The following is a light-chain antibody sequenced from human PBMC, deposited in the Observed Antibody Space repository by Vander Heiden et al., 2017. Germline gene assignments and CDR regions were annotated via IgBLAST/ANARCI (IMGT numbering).Light chain of an antibody. CDR1: TLRSYY. CDR3: NSRDNSNNHNYV. V-gene: IGLV3-19*01. J-gene: IGLJ1*01. Sequence: SFELTQDPAVSVSLGQTVRITCQGDTLRSYYARWYQQKPGQAPVLVICGKNNRPSGIPDRFSGSNSGNTASLTIAGAQAEDEADYYCNSRDNSNNHNYVFGTGTKVTVL. CDR2: GKN.